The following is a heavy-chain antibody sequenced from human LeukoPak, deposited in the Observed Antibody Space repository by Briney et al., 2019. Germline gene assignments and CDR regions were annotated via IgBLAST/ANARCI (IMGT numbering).Heavy chain of an antibody. CDR1: GFTFSSYA. J-gene: IGHJ4*02. V-gene: IGHV4-34*01. Sequence: GSLRLSCAASGFTFSSYAMSWIRQPPGKGLEWIGEINHSGSTNYNPSLKSRVTISVDTSKNQFSLKLTSVSAADTAVYCCARAFRYYGSGSYFDYWGQGTLVTVSS. CDR2: INHSGST. CDR3: ARAFRYYGSGSYFDY. D-gene: IGHD3-10*01.